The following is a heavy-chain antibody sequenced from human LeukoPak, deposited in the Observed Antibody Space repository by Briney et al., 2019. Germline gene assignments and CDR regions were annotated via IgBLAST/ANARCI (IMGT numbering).Heavy chain of an antibody. D-gene: IGHD3-22*01. J-gene: IGHJ3*02. Sequence: PSQTLSLTCTVSGGSISSGGYYWSWIRQHPGKGLEWIGYIYYSGSTYYNPSLKSRVTISVDTSKNQFSLKLSSVTAADTAVYYRARAEIVVVKAGAFDIWGQGTMVTVSS. V-gene: IGHV4-31*03. CDR3: ARAEIVVVKAGAFDI. CDR1: GGSISSGGYY. CDR2: IYYSGST.